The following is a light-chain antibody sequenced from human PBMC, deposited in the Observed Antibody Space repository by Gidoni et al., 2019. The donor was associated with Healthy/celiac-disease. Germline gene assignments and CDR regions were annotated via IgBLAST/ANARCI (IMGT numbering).Light chain of an antibody. CDR1: QDISNY. J-gene: IGKJ3*01. Sequence: DIQMTQSPSSLSASVGDRVTITCQASQDISNYLNWYQQKPGEAPKLLIYDASNLETGVPSRFSGSGSGTDFTFTISSLQPEDIATYYCQQYDNPRFTFGPGTKVDIK. CDR2: DAS. CDR3: QQYDNPRFT. V-gene: IGKV1-33*01.